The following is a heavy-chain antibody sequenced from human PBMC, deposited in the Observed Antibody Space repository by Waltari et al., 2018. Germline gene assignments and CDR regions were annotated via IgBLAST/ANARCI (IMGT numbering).Heavy chain of an antibody. Sequence: QVKLQESGPGLVKPSGTLSLTCTVPGDSLTTHHWWSWVRQSPGKGLEWIGEIYHSGDSNYNPSLQSRVTISLDKSKNQISLKLTSVTAADTAVYYCAKVRVPAVMYNWFDPWGQGTLVTVSS. CDR2: IYHSGDS. CDR1: GDSLTTHHW. D-gene: IGHD2-2*01. J-gene: IGHJ5*02. CDR3: AKVRVPAVMYNWFDP. V-gene: IGHV4-4*02.